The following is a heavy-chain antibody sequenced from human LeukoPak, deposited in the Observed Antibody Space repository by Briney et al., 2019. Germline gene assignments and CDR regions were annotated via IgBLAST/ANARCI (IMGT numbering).Heavy chain of an antibody. CDR2: ISAYNGNT. CDR3: AKTYYYDSSGYSPFDY. V-gene: IGHV1-18*01. CDR1: GYTFTSYG. Sequence: ASVKVSCKASGYTFTSYGISWVRQAPGQGLEWMGWISAYNGNTNYAQKLQGRVTMTTDTSTSTAYMELRSLRSDDTAVYYCAKTYYYDSSGYSPFDYWGQGTLVTVSS. J-gene: IGHJ4*02. D-gene: IGHD3-22*01.